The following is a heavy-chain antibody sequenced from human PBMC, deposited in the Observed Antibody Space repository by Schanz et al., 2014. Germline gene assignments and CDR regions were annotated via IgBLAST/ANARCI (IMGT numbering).Heavy chain of an antibody. CDR1: GYTFTSDS. CDR2: INPSGGST. CDR3: AREDSAEDVVDI. Sequence: QVQLVQSGAEVKKPGASVKVSCKASGYTFTSDSMHWVRQAPGQGLEWMGMINPSGGSTTYAQKVKGRFTIARDKSTNTVYLELNSLRADDTALYYCAREDSAEDVVDIWGQGTMVTVSS. J-gene: IGHJ3*02. D-gene: IGHD1-26*01. V-gene: IGHV1-46*04.